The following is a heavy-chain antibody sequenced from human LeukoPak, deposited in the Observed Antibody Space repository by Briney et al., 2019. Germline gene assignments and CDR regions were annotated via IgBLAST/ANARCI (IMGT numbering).Heavy chain of an antibody. CDR1: GFTFSSYW. CDR3: ARVGQAGYVGYPLDY. J-gene: IGHJ4*02. CDR2: INSDGSST. V-gene: IGHV3-74*01. D-gene: IGHD5-12*01. Sequence: GGTLRLSCAASGFTFSSYWMHWVRQAPGKGLMWVSRINSDGSSTSYADSVKGRFTISRDNAKNTLYLQMNSLRAEDTAVFYCARVGQAGYVGYPLDYRGQGTLVTVSS.